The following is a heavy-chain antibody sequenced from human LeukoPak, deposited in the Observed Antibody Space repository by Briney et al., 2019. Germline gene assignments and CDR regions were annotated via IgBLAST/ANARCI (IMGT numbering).Heavy chain of an antibody. V-gene: IGHV3-11*01. J-gene: IGHJ4*02. Sequence: PGGSLRLSCAASGVSFRDYYMSWSRQAPGKGLEWISYITSSGSTIYYADSVKGRFTVSRDNAKNSLYLQMNTLRAEDTAVYYCATHIAEATALHYWGQGTLVTVSS. CDR1: GVSFRDYY. CDR2: ITSSGSTI. CDR3: ATHIAEATALHY. D-gene: IGHD6-13*01.